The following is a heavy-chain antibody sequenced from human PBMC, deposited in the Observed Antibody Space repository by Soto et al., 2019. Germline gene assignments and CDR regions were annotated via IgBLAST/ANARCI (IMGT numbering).Heavy chain of an antibody. Sequence: ASVKVSCKASGGTFSSYTISWVRQAPGQGLEWMGRIIPILGIANYAQKFQGRVTITADKSTSTAYVELSSLRSEDTAVYYCARVRDYSSGWFDYWGQGTLVTVSS. V-gene: IGHV1-69*02. CDR3: ARVRDYSSGWFDY. D-gene: IGHD6-19*01. CDR1: GGTFSSYT. J-gene: IGHJ5*01. CDR2: IIPILGIA.